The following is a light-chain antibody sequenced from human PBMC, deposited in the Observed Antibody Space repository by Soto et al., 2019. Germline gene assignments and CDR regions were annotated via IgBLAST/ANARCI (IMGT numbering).Light chain of an antibody. J-gene: IGLJ1*01. CDR2: DVS. V-gene: IGLV2-14*01. CDR3: SSYATGGSYV. CDR1: SSDVGGSNS. Sequence: QSALTQPASVSGSPGQSIAISCTGTSSDVGGSNSVSWYQQHPGKAPKLLIYDVSNQPSGVSNRFSGSKSDNTASLTISGLQAEDEADYYCSSYATGGSYVFGTGTKLTVL.